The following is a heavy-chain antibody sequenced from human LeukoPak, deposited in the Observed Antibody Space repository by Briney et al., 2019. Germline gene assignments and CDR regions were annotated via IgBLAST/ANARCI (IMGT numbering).Heavy chain of an antibody. CDR2: IKPNSGGT. D-gene: IGHD2/OR15-2a*01. CDR1: GYTFTDYY. V-gene: IGHV1-2*02. J-gene: IGHJ4*02. Sequence: ASVKVSCKASGYTFTDYYIHWVRQAPGQGLEWMGWIKPNSGGTNYAQKFQGRVTMTRDTSISTAYMELSSLRSEDMAVYYCARSMASRLYYFDYWGQGTLVTVSS. CDR3: ARSMASRLYYFDY.